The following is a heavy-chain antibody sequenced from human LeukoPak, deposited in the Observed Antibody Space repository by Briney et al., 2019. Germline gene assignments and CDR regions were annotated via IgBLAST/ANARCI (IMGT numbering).Heavy chain of an antibody. D-gene: IGHD4-17*01. V-gene: IGHV1-2*02. CDR1: GYTFTGYY. Sequence: ASVKVSCKASGYTFTGYYMHWVRQAPGQGLEWMGWINPNSGGTNYAQKFQGRVTMTRDTSISTAYMELSRLRSDDTAEYSCARVKHDYGDTFDAFNFGGQGKRV. CDR3: ARVKHDYGDTFDAFNF. CDR2: INPNSGGT. J-gene: IGHJ3*01.